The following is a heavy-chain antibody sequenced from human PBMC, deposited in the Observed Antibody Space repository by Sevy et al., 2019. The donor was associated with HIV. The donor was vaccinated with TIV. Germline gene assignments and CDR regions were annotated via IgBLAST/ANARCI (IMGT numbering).Heavy chain of an antibody. J-gene: IGHJ4*02. CDR2: ISYDGRNNK. CDR3: PRDRGEILRSAFDY. Sequence: WGYLRLSCAASGFTFSDYSMHWVRQAPGKGLEWVAVISYDGRNNKYNVDSVKGRFTISRDNSKNTLFLHMNSLRAEDSAIYYCPRDRGEILRSAFDYWGQGTLVIVSS. CDR1: GFTFSDYS. V-gene: IGHV3-30*01. D-gene: IGHD3-16*01.